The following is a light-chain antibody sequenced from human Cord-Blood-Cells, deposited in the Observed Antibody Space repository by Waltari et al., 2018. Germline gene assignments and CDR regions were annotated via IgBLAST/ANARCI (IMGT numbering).Light chain of an antibody. V-gene: IGKV2-28*01. J-gene: IGKJ2*01. CDR2: LGP. CDR1: QSLLQRNGYNY. Sequence: DIVMTQSPLSLPVTPGGPAPTSSRSTQSLLQRNGYNYLDWYLQKPGQSPQLLIYLGPNRACVVPDRFSGSGSGTDFTLNISRVEAEYVGVYYYMQALQTPYTFGQGTKLEIK. CDR3: MQALQTPYT.